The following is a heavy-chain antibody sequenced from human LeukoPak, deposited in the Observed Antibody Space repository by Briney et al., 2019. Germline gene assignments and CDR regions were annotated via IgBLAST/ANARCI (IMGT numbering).Heavy chain of an antibody. CDR1: GFTFSSYW. D-gene: IGHD2-15*01. J-gene: IGHJ5*02. V-gene: IGHV3-7*01. CDR3: ASQYCSGGSCYPNWFDP. CDR2: IKQDGSEK. Sequence: GGSLRLSCAASGFTFSSYWMSWVRQAPGKGLEWVANIKQDGSEKYYVDSVKGRFTISRDNAKNSLYLQMNSLRAEDTAVYYCASQYCSGGSCYPNWFDPWGQGTLVTVSS.